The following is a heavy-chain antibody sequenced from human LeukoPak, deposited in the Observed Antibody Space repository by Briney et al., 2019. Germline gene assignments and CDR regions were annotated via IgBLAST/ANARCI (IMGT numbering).Heavy chain of an antibody. V-gene: IGHV3-23*01. J-gene: IGHJ6*03. CDR3: AKNTIGHMDV. D-gene: IGHD3-9*01. CDR2: ISGSGGST. CDR1: GFTFSSYG. Sequence: GGSLRLSCAASGFTFSSYGMSWVRQAPGKGLEWASAISGSGGSTYYADSVKGRFTISRDNSKNTLYLQMNSLRAEDTAVYYCAKNTIGHMDVWGKGTTVTISS.